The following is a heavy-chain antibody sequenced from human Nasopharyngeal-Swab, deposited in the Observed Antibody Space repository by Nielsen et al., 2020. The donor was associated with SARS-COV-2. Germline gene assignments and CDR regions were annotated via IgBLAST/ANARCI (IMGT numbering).Heavy chain of an antibody. CDR3: ARERELRGVYYYYYGMDV. V-gene: IGHV3-48*02. CDR2: ISSSSSTI. D-gene: IGHD1-26*01. J-gene: IGHJ6*02. Sequence: VRQAPGKGLEWVSYISSSSSTIYYADSVKGRSTISRDNAKNSLYLQMNSLRDEDTAVYYCARERELRGVYYYYYGMDVWGQGTTVTVSS.